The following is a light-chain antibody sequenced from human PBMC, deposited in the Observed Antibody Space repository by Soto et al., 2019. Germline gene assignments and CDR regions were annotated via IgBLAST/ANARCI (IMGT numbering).Light chain of an antibody. V-gene: IGKV3-11*01. CDR2: DVT. J-gene: IGKJ3*01. CDR3: QSLFT. Sequence: EIVLTQSPATLSLSPGERATLSCRASQSVSNYLAWYQQKPGQAPRLLIYDVTKSATGIPARFSGSGSGTDCNLTIRSLEPEDFAVYYCQSLFTFGPGTKVDI. CDR1: QSVSNY.